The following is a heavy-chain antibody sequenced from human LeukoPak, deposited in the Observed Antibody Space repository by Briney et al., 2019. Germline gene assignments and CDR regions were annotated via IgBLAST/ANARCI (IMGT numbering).Heavy chain of an antibody. CDR1: GFTFSSYG. V-gene: IGHV3-30*18. D-gene: IGHD1-1*01. CDR2: ISYDGSNK. Sequence: PGGSLRLSCAASGFTFSSYGMHWVRQAPGKGLEWVAVISYDGSNKYYADSVKGRFAISRDNSKNTLYLQMSSLRAEDTAVYYCAKAHNWNDYFDAFDIWGQGTMVTVSS. J-gene: IGHJ3*02. CDR3: AKAHNWNDYFDAFDI.